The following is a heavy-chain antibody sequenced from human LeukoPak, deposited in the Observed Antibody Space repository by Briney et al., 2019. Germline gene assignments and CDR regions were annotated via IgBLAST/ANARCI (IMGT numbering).Heavy chain of an antibody. CDR1: GYTFTGYY. J-gene: IGHJ1*01. CDR2: INPDSGGT. Sequence: ASVKVSCKASGYTFTGYYMHWVRQAPGQGLEWMGWINPDSGGTNYGKNFQGRVTMTRDTSISIVYMEMNRLRSDDTAVYYCARVKERTKATIPDHFQHWGQGTLVTVSS. V-gene: IGHV1-2*02. D-gene: IGHD4-17*01. CDR3: ARVKERTKATIPDHFQH.